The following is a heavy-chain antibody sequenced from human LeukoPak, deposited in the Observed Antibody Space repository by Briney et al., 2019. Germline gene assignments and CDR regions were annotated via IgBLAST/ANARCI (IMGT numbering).Heavy chain of an antibody. D-gene: IGHD1-1*01. J-gene: IGHJ4*02. V-gene: IGHV3-23*01. CDR2: ISGSAGST. CDR3: AKSLVVPGTGNY. CDR1: GFTFSSYA. Sequence: PGGSLRLSCAASGFTFSSYAMSWVRQAPGKGLEWVSAISGSAGSTYYADSVKGRFAISRDNSKNTLYLQMNSLRAEDTAVYYCAKSLVVPGTGNYWGQGTLVTVSS.